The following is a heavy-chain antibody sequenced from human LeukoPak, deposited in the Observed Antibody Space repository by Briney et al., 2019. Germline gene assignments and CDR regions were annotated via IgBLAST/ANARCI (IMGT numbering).Heavy chain of an antibody. CDR2: ISSSTSYI. D-gene: IGHD6-19*01. Sequence: KPGGSLRLSCAASGFTFSSYSMNWVRQAPGKGLEWVSSISSSTSYIYYADSVKGRFTISRDNAKNSLYLQMNSLRAEDTAVYYCARASGWYERGHDYYYYYVDVWGKGTTVIVSS. CDR3: ARASGWYERGHDYYYYYVDV. J-gene: IGHJ6*03. CDR1: GFTFSSYS. V-gene: IGHV3-21*01.